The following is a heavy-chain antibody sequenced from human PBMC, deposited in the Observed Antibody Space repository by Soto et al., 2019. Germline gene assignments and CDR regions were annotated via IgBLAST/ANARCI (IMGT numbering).Heavy chain of an antibody. Sequence: GESLKISCKGSGYSFTSYWIGWVRQMPGKGLEWMGIIYPGDSDTRYSPSFRGQVTISADKSISTAYPQWSSLKASDTAMYYCARQYCSGGSCFHYYYYGMDVWGQGTTVTVSS. CDR1: GYSFTSYW. J-gene: IGHJ6*02. V-gene: IGHV5-51*01. CDR2: IYPGDSDT. CDR3: ARQYCSGGSCFHYYYYGMDV. D-gene: IGHD2-15*01.